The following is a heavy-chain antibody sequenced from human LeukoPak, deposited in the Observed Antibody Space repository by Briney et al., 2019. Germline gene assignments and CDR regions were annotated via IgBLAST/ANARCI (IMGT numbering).Heavy chain of an antibody. Sequence: GGSLRLSCAASGFTFSSYAMSWVRQAPGKGLEWVGFIRSKAYGGTTEYAASVKGRFTISRDDSKSIAYLQMNSLKTEDTAVYYCTRDPRGGGISDFDYWGQGTLVTVSS. V-gene: IGHV3-49*04. J-gene: IGHJ4*02. CDR2: IRSKAYGGTT. D-gene: IGHD2-15*01. CDR3: TRDPRGGGISDFDY. CDR1: GFTFSSYA.